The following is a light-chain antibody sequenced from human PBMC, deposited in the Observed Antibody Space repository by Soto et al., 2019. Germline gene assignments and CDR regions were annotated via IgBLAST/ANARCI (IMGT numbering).Light chain of an antibody. CDR1: RSNIGSNP. V-gene: IGLV1-44*01. Sequence: QPVLTQPPSASGTPGQRVTISCSGSRSNIGSNPVNWYQQLPGTAPKLLIYSDDQRPSGVPDRVSGSKSGTSASLAISGLRSGDEADYYCATRDDSLNGPVFGGGTQLTVL. J-gene: IGLJ3*02. CDR3: ATRDDSLNGPV. CDR2: SDD.